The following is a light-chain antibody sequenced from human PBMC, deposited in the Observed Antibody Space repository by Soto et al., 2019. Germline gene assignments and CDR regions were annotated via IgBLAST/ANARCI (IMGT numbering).Light chain of an antibody. Sequence: EIVMTQSPATLSVSPGERATLSCRASQSVGSDLAWYQQKPGQAPRLVIYDIFTRATGVTTRISGSGSGTEFTLTISSLQSEDFAVYYCQQYNSWPITFGGGTKVEIK. V-gene: IGKV3D-15*01. CDR1: QSVGSD. CDR3: QQYNSWPIT. CDR2: DIF. J-gene: IGKJ4*01.